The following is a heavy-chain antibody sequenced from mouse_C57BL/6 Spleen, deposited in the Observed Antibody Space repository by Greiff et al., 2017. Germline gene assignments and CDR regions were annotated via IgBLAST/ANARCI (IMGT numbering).Heavy chain of an antibody. V-gene: IGHV1-62-2*01. J-gene: IGHJ2*01. CDR1: GYTFTEYT. Sequence: QVQLQQSGAELVKPGASVKLSCKASGYTFTEYTIHWVKQRSGQGLEWIGWFYPGSGSITYNEKFKDKATLTADKSSSTVYMAFSSFTAEYSAIYICERHEKGGGFDYWGQGTTLTVSS. CDR3: ERHEKGGGFDY. CDR2: FYPGSGSI.